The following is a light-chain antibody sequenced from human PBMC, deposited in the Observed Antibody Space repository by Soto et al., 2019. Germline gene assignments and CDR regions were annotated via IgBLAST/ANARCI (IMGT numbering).Light chain of an antibody. CDR2: EVT. J-gene: IGLJ1*01. CDR1: SSDVGGYNY. Sequence: QSVLTQPASVSGSPGQSITISCTGTSSDVGGYNYVSWYQQHPGKAPKLMIYEVTNRPSGVSNRFSGSKSGNTASLTISGLQVEDDADYYCSPYTSSSRLVFGTGTKVTV. CDR3: SPYTSSSRLV. V-gene: IGLV2-14*01.